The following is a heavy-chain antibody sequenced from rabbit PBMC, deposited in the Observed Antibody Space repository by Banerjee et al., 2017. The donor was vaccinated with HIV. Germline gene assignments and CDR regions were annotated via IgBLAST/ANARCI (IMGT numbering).Heavy chain of an antibody. CDR1: GFTLSGYW. CDR2: IATGSGNT. V-gene: IGHV1S45*01. J-gene: IGHJ4*01. D-gene: IGHD4-1*01. Sequence: QEQLEESGGGLVKPEGSLTLTCTASGFTLSGYWMSWVRQAPGKGLEWIGCIATGSGNTYYASWAKGRFTISKTSSTTVTLQMTSLTAADTATYFCARDLAGVIGWNFGLWGPGTLVTVS. CDR3: ARDLAGVIGWNFGL.